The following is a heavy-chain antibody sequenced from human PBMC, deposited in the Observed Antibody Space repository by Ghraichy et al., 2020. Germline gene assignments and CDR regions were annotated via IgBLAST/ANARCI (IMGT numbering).Heavy chain of an antibody. CDR3: VKDRRGGYYDILTGQKFDY. D-gene: IGHD3-9*01. Sequence: GALRLSCVASGFTFSSYALSWVRQAPGKGLEWVSGISGNGDKIYYIDSVKGRFTISRDNSKNTLFLQMNILRAEDTAVYYCVKDRRGGYYDILTGQKFDYWGQGTLATVSS. CDR2: ISGNGDKI. V-gene: IGHV3-23*01. CDR1: GFTFSSYA. J-gene: IGHJ4*02.